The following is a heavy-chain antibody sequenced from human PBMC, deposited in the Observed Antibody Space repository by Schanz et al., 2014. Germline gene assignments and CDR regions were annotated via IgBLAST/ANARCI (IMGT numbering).Heavy chain of an antibody. Sequence: QVQLVESGGGVVQPGRSLRLSCAASGFNFSSYGMHWVRQAPGKGLEWVAVISYDGNNEDYADSVKGRFTISRDNAKNSLYLQMNSLRTDDTAMYYCARDPNTSAWLPYFDTWGQGTLVTVSS. D-gene: IGHD6-19*01. V-gene: IGHV3-30*03. CDR1: GFNFSSYG. CDR3: ARDPNTSAWLPYFDT. CDR2: ISYDGNNE. J-gene: IGHJ4*02.